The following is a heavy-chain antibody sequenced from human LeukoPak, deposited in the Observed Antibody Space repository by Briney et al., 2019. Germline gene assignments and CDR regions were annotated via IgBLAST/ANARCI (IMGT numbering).Heavy chain of an antibody. CDR3: ARAYGSYQPEYFFDY. V-gene: IGHV3-53*01. D-gene: IGHD1-26*01. CDR1: GVTVSRNY. J-gene: IGHJ4*02. CDR2: IYGGGST. Sequence: GGSLRLSCAASGVTVSRNYMSWVRQAPGKGLEWVSVIYGGGSTYYADSVKGRFTISRDNSKNTLYLQMNSMRAEDTAVYYCARAYGSYQPEYFFDYWGQGTLVTVSS.